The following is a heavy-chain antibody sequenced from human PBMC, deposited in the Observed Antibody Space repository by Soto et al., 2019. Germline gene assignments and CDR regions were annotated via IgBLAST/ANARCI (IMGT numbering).Heavy chain of an antibody. J-gene: IGHJ5*02. D-gene: IGHD2-2*01. CDR3: ARGRVVVPAAITNWFDP. V-gene: IGHV4-34*01. CDR2: INHSGST. Sequence: SETLSLTCAVYGGSFSGYYWSWIRQPPGKGLEWIGEINHSGSTNYNPSLKSRVTISVDTSKNQFSLKLSSVTAADTAVYYCARGRVVVPAAITNWFDPWGQGTLVTVSS. CDR1: GGSFSGYY.